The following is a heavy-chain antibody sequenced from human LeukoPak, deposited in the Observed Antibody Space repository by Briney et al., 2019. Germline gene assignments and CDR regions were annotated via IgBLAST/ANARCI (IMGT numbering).Heavy chain of an antibody. D-gene: IGHD3-10*01. Sequence: SETLSLTCAGNGGSFTYYYWTWLRQPPGKGLEWIGEINQNGNTNYNPSLKSRVTLSVDKSKRQFSLNLSSVTAADRAVYYCARRPYNTYYYVSGSYYNDGGQGTLVTVSS. J-gene: IGHJ4*02. CDR2: INQNGNT. V-gene: IGHV4-34*01. CDR3: ARRPYNTYYYVSGSYYND. CDR1: GGSFTYYY.